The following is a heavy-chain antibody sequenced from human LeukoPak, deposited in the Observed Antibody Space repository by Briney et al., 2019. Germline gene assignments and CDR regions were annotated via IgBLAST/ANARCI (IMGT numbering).Heavy chain of an antibody. CDR1: GFTFSSYG. D-gene: IGHD2-21*02. Sequence: GGSLRLSCAASGFTFSSYGMHWVRQAPGKGLEWVAVIWYDGSNKYYADSVKGRFTISRDNSKNTLYLQMNSLRAEDTAVYYCARFQGDHWYFDLWGRGTLVTVPS. V-gene: IGHV3-33*01. CDR2: IWYDGSNK. J-gene: IGHJ2*01. CDR3: ARFQGDHWYFDL.